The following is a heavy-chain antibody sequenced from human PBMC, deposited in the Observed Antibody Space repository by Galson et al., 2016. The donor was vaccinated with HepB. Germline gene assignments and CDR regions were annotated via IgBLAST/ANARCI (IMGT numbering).Heavy chain of an antibody. J-gene: IGHJ2*01. Sequence: SLRLSCAASGFTFSNAWMNWVRQAPGKGLEWVGRIKSKADGGRTDYAAPVKGRFTISRADSKNTLYLQMNSLKTEDTAVYYCTTNIVGRYWYFDLWGRGTLVTVSS. D-gene: IGHD1-26*01. CDR2: IKSKADGGRT. CDR1: GFTFSNAW. V-gene: IGHV3-15*07. CDR3: TTNIVGRYWYFDL.